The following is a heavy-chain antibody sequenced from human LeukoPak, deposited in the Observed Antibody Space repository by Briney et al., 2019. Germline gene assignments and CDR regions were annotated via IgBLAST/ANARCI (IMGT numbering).Heavy chain of an antibody. Sequence: SETLSFTCAVSGYSISSGYYWGWIRQPPGKGLEWIGNIYHSGSTYYNPSLRSRVTISVDTSKNQFSLKPSSVTAADTAVYYCARAGIGIRYYMDVWGKGTTVTVSS. CDR3: ARAGIGIRYYMDV. CDR2: IYHSGST. J-gene: IGHJ6*03. CDR1: GYSISSGYY. D-gene: IGHD3-10*01. V-gene: IGHV4-38-2*01.